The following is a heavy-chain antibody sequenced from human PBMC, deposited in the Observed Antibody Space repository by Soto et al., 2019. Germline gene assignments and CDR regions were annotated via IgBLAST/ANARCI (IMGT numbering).Heavy chain of an antibody. J-gene: IGHJ6*03. CDR1: GYTFTSYG. CDR3: ARVGYDILTGFGYYYYMDV. CDR2: ISAYNGNT. D-gene: IGHD3-9*01. V-gene: IGHV1-18*01. Sequence: ASVKVSCKASGYTFTSYGISWVRQAPGQGLEWMGWISAYNGNTNYAQKLQGRVTMTTDTSTSTAYMELRSLRSDDTAVYYCARVGYDILTGFGYYYYMDVWGKGTTVTVSS.